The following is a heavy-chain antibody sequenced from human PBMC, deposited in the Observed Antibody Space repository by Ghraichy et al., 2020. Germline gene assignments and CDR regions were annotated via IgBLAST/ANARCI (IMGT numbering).Heavy chain of an antibody. CDR3: AREPTTKQLED. D-gene: IGHD6-13*01. CDR1: GFTFSTYN. CDR2: IGTDSDT. Sequence: SCVASGFTFSTYNMNWVRQAPGKGLEWVSSIGTDSDTYYADPVRGRFTISRDNATTSLFLQMNSLRAEDTAVYYCAREPTTKQLEDWGQGTMVPVSS. V-gene: IGHV3-21*01. J-gene: IGHJ4*02.